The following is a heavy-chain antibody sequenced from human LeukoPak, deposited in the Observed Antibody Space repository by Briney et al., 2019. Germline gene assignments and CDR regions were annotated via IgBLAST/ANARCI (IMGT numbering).Heavy chain of an antibody. CDR1: GFTFSSYA. Sequence: GGSLRLSCAASGFTFSSYAMSWVRQAPGKGLEWVSAISGSGGSTYYADSVKGRFTISRDKSKNTLYLQMNSLRAEDTAVYYCALNSVYYDFWSGYYVPDAFDIWGQGTMVTVSS. CDR3: ALNSVYYDFWSGYYVPDAFDI. V-gene: IGHV3-23*01. D-gene: IGHD3-3*01. CDR2: ISGSGGST. J-gene: IGHJ3*02.